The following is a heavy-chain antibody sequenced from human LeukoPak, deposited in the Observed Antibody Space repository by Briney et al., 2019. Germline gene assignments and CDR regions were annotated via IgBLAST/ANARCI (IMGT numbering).Heavy chain of an antibody. CDR1: GFAFTNAW. Sequence: PGGSLRLSCVDSGFAFTNAWMSWVRQAPGKGLEWIGRIKSKTDGETTNYAEPVRGRFTISRDDSKSAVYLQMNSLKIEDTAVYYCTTDLGTYYHGSQRLIPIDYWGQGTLVTVSS. V-gene: IGHV3-15*01. J-gene: IGHJ4*02. CDR3: TTDLGTYYHGSQRLIPIDY. D-gene: IGHD3-10*01. CDR2: IKSKTDGETT.